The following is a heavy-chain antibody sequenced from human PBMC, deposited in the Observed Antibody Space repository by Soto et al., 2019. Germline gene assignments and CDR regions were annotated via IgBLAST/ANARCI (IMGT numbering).Heavy chain of an antibody. CDR3: ARGLGAYFDSSPAGNWFDP. V-gene: IGHV4-34*01. D-gene: IGHD3-9*01. CDR1: GGSFSGYY. J-gene: IGHJ5*02. CDR2: INHFGST. Sequence: QVRLQQWGAGLLKPSETLSLTCAVYGGSFSGYYWSWIRQSPGKGLEWIGEINHFGSTNHNPSVKSGVSVSMDTSKNQFSLKLNSVTAADTGVYYCARGLGAYFDSSPAGNWFDPWGQGTPVIVSS.